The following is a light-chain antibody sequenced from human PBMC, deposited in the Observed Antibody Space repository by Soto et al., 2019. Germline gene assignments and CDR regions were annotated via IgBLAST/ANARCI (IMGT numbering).Light chain of an antibody. CDR3: KQSSAFPLT. Sequence: DIQMTQSPSSLSASVGERVTITCRASQSISSYLNWYQQKPGKAPKLLIYAASSLQRGVPSRFSGSGSGTDFTLTISSLQPEDFATYFCKQSSAFPLTFGGGTKVDIK. CDR1: QSISSY. V-gene: IGKV1-39*01. CDR2: AAS. J-gene: IGKJ4*01.